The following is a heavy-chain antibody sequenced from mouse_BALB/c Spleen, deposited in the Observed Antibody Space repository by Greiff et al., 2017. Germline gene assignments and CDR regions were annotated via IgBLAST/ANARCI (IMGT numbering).Heavy chain of an antibody. Sequence: VQLQQSGAELVKPGASVKLSCTASGFNIKDTYMHWVKQRPEQGLEWIGRIDPANGNTKYDPKFQGKATITADTSSNTAYLQLSSLTSEDTAVYYCAYYRYDEFDYWGQGTTLTVSS. D-gene: IGHD2-14*01. V-gene: IGHV14-3*02. CDR3: AYYRYDEFDY. CDR1: GFNIKDTY. J-gene: IGHJ2*01. CDR2: IDPANGNT.